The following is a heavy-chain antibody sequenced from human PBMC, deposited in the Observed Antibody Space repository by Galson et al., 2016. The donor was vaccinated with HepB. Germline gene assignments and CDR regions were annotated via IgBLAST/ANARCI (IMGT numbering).Heavy chain of an antibody. V-gene: IGHV3-74*01. CDR3: ARVGVIPYYYYGMDV. D-gene: IGHD3-10*01. Sequence: SLRLSCAASGFTFTSYWIHWVRQVPGEGLVWVSRINSDGSSTHYADSVKGRFTISRDNAKNTVYLQMNSLRVDDTAVYYCARVGVIPYYYYGMDVWGQGTMVIVSS. CDR2: INSDGSST. CDR1: GFTFTSYW. J-gene: IGHJ6*01.